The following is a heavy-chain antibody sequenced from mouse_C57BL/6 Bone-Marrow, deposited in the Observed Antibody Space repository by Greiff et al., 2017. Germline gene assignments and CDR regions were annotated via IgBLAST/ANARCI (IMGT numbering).Heavy chain of an antibody. J-gene: IGHJ4*01. CDR1: GYTFTSYW. Sequence: QVQLQQPGAELVKPGASVKMSCKASGYTFTSYWINWVKQRPGQGLEWIGDIYPGSGSTNYNEKFKSKATLTVDTSSSTAYMQLSSLTSEDSAVYYCASIYYEHAMDYWGQGTSVTVSS. CDR2: IYPGSGST. D-gene: IGHD2-4*01. CDR3: ASIYYEHAMDY. V-gene: IGHV1-55*01.